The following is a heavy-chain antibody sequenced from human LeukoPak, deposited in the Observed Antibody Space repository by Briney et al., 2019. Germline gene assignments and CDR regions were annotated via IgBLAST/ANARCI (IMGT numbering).Heavy chain of an antibody. Sequence: GGSLRLSCSASGFTFSDYYMSWIRQAPGKGLEWVSYISSSGSTIYYADSVKGRFTSSRDNATTSLYLQMNSLRAEDTAVYYCTTDYGLLWFGGSRRFDYWGQGTLVTVSS. CDR3: TTDYGLLWFGGSRRFDY. CDR1: GFTFSDYY. CDR2: ISSSGSTI. J-gene: IGHJ4*02. V-gene: IGHV3-11*01. D-gene: IGHD3-10*01.